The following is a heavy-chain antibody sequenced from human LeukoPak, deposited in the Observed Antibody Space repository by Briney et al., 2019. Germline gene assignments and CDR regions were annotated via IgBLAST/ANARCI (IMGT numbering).Heavy chain of an antibody. V-gene: IGHV4-4*09. CDR1: GGSISSYY. D-gene: IGHD3-22*01. Sequence: SETLSLTCTVSGGSISSYYWSWIRQPPGKGLEWIGYIYTSGSTNYNPSLKSRVTISVDTSKNQFSLKLSSVTAADTAVYYCARDREAYYYDSSGYFDYWGQGTLVTVSS. CDR2: IYTSGST. CDR3: ARDREAYYYDSSGYFDY. J-gene: IGHJ4*02.